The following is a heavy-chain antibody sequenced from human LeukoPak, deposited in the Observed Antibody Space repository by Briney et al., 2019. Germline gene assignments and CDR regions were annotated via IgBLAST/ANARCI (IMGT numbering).Heavy chain of an antibody. Sequence: GGSLRLSCAASGFTFSSYATSWVRQAPGKGLEWVSAISGSGGSTYYADSVKGRFTISRDNSNNTLYLQMNSLRAEDTAVYYCAKDLTISNSGSYHRDFDYWGQGTLVTVSS. J-gene: IGHJ4*02. CDR3: AKDLTISNSGSYHRDFDY. D-gene: IGHD1-26*01. V-gene: IGHV3-23*01. CDR2: ISGSGGST. CDR1: GFTFSSYA.